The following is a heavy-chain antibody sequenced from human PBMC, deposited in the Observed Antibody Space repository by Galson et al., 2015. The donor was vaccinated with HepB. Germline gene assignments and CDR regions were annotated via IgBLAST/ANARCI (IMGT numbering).Heavy chain of an antibody. CDR2: IRYDGSNK. CDR3: AKDGPYYYDSSGFDY. D-gene: IGHD3-22*01. Sequence: SLRLSCAASGFTFSSYGMHWVRQAPGKGLEWVAFIRYDGSNKYYADSVKGRFTISRDNSKNTLYLQMNSLRAEDTAVYYCAKDGPYYYDSSGFDYWGQGTLVTVSS. V-gene: IGHV3-30*02. J-gene: IGHJ4*02. CDR1: GFTFSSYG.